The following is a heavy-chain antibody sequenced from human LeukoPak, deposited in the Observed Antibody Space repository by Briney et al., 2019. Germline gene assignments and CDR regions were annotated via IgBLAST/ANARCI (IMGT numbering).Heavy chain of an antibody. V-gene: IGHV4-39*07. CDR3: AKKLRYAGPAWFDP. CDR1: GGSISSSSYY. Sequence: SETLSLTCTVSGGSISSSSYYWGWIRQPPGKGLEWIGSIYYSGSTYYNPSLKSRVTISVDTSKNQFSLKLSSVTAADTAVYYCAKKLRYAGPAWFDPWGQGTLVTVSS. D-gene: IGHD4-17*01. J-gene: IGHJ5*02. CDR2: IYYSGST.